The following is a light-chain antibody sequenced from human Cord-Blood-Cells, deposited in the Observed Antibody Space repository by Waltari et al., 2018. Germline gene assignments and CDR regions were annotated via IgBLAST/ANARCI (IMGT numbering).Light chain of an antibody. CDR2: DVS. V-gene: IGLV2-14*01. J-gene: IGLJ1*01. CDR1: SSDDVRYTY. CDR3: SSYTSSSTLV. Sequence: QSDTTLTSAVSRSPGKSITISSTGTSSDDVRYTYASWYQQHPGKAPKLMIYDVSNRPSGVSNRFSGSKSGNTASLTISGLQAEDEADYYCSSYTSSSTLVFGTGTKVTVL.